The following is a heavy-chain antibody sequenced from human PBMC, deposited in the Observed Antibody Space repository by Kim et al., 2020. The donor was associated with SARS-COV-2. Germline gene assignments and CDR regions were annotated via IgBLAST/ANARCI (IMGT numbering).Heavy chain of an antibody. CDR1: GGSISSSSYY. J-gene: IGHJ4*02. CDR3: ARDDNWNDAPWGY. CDR2: IYYSGST. V-gene: IGHV4-39*07. D-gene: IGHD1-20*01. Sequence: SETLSLTCTVSGGSISSSSYYWGWIRQPPGKGLEWIGSIYYSGSTYYNPSLKSRVTISVDTSKNQFSLKLSSVTAADTAGYYCARDDNWNDAPWGYWGQGTLVTVSS.